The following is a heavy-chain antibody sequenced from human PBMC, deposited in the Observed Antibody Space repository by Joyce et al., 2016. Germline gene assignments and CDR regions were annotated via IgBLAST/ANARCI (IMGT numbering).Heavy chain of an antibody. CDR2: ISAFNGDT. CDR1: GYKFNMYG. CDR3: TKALYSGYESDDY. Sequence: QVKLVQSGAEVKKPGASVKVSCTASGYKFNMYGITWVRQAPGQGLGWMGWISAFNGDTKYAQKFQARVTLTTDTSTSTAFMELERLRSDDTAVYYCTKALYSGYESDDYWGQGTLVTVSS. J-gene: IGHJ4*02. V-gene: IGHV1-18*01. D-gene: IGHD5-12*01.